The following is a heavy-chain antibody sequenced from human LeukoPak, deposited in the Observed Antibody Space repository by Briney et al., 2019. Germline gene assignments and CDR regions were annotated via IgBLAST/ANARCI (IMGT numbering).Heavy chain of an antibody. CDR3: AADRGDYSGSYWTAFDI. Sequence: ASVKVSCKVSEYTLTELSMHWVRQAPGKGLEWLGGFDPEDGEIIYAQKFQGRVTMSDDTSTDTAYMELGSLRSDDTDVYYCAADRGDYSGSYWTAFDIWGQGTMVTVSS. V-gene: IGHV1-24*01. CDR1: EYTLTELS. CDR2: FDPEDGEI. J-gene: IGHJ3*02. D-gene: IGHD1-26*01.